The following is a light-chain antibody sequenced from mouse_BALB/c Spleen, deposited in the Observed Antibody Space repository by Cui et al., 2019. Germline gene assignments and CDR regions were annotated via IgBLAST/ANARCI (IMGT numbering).Light chain of an antibody. CDR1: SSISY. CDR2: DTS. V-gene: IGKV4-55*01. J-gene: IGKJ5*01. Sequence: QIVLTQSPAIMSASPGEKVTMTCSASSSISYIYWYQQKPGSSTRLLIYDTSNLASGVPVRFSGSGSGTSYSPTISRMEAEDAATYYCQQWSSYPPTFGAGTKLELK. CDR3: QQWSSYPPT.